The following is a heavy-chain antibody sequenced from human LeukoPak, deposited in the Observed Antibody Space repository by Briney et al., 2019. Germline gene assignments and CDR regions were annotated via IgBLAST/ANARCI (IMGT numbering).Heavy chain of an antibody. Sequence: SETLFLTCTVSGGSISSYYWSWIRQPPGKGLEWIGYIYYSGSTNYNPSLKSRVTISVDTSKNQFSLKLSSVTAADTAVYYCARHSEQWLVQGYFQHWGQGTLVTVSS. CDR2: IYYSGST. D-gene: IGHD6-19*01. CDR3: ARHSEQWLVQGYFQH. J-gene: IGHJ1*01. CDR1: GGSISSYY. V-gene: IGHV4-59*08.